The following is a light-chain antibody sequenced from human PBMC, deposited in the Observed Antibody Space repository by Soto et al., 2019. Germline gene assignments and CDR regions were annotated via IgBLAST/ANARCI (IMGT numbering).Light chain of an antibody. CDR2: EVT. J-gene: IGLJ2*01. CDR3: SSYTSSRTVL. CDR1: SSDVGGYNY. V-gene: IGLV2-14*01. Sequence: QSALTQPASVSGSLGQSITISCTGTSSDVGGYNYVSWYQQHPGKDPKVVIFEVTKRPSGVSSCFSGSKSGNTASLTVSGLQAEDEGDYYCSSYTSSRTVLFGGGTKLTVL.